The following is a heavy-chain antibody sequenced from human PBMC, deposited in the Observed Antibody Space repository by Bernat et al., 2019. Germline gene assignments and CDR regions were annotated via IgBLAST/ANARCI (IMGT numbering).Heavy chain of an antibody. V-gene: IGHV3-30*18. CDR2: ISYDGSNK. Sequence: QVQLVESGGGVVQPGRSLRLSCAASGFTFSSYGMHWVRQAPGKGLEGVAVISYDGSNKYYADSVKGRFTISRDNSKNTLYLQMNSLRAEDTAVYYCAKDGQWLVPRYYFDYWGQGTLVTVSS. D-gene: IGHD6-19*01. J-gene: IGHJ4*02. CDR1: GFTFSSYG. CDR3: AKDGQWLVPRYYFDY.